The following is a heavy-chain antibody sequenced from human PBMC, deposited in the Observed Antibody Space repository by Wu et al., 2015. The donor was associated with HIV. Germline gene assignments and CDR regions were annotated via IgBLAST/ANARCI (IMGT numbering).Heavy chain of an antibody. CDR2: IIPIFRTP. CDR3: ARDFYASASHTFDP. V-gene: IGHV1-69*13. Sequence: QVYLVQSGGEVKKPGASVKVSCKASDYTFITYGLSWVRQAPGQGLEWMGGIIPIFRTPNYAQRFQGRVTITADESTRTVYMELISLRFDDTAIYYCARDFYASASHTFDPWGQGTLVTVSS. CDR1: DYTFITYG. J-gene: IGHJ5*02. D-gene: IGHD2/OR15-2a*01.